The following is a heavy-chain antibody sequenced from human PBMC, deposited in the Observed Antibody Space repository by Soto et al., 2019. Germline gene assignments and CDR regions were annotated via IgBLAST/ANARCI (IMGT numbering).Heavy chain of an antibody. CDR1: GFTFSSYA. D-gene: IGHD2-15*01. CDR2: ISGSGGST. J-gene: IGHJ6*02. CDR3: AAVPAIYYYGMDV. V-gene: IGHV3-23*01. Sequence: PGGSLRLSCAASGFTFSSYAMSWVRQAPGKGLEWVSAISGSGGSTYYADSVKGRFTISRDNSKNTLYLQMNSLRAEDTAVYYCAAVPAIYYYGMDVWGQGTTVTVSS.